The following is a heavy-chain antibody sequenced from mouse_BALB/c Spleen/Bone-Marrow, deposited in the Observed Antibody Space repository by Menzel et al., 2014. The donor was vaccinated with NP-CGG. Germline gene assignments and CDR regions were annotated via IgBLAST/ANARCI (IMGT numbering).Heavy chain of an antibody. CDR2: INSNGSST. Sequence: EVHLVESGGGLVQPGVSLKISCAASGFTFSSYGMSWVRQTSDKRLYLVATINSNGSSTYYPDSVKGRFTISRDNAKNTLYLQMSSLKSEDTAMYYCARDNYYDYDGFAYWGQGTLVTVSA. D-gene: IGHD2-4*01. J-gene: IGHJ3*01. CDR1: GFTFSSYG. CDR3: ARDNYYDYDGFAY. V-gene: IGHV5-6-3*01.